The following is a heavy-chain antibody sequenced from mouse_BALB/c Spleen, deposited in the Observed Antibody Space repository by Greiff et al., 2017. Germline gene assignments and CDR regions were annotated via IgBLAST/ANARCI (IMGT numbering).Heavy chain of an antibody. CDR3: ARGYNYGSSYYAMDY. V-gene: IGHV3-2*02. Sequence: EVQRVESGPGLVKPSQSLSLTCTVTGYSITSDYAWNWIRQFPGNKLEWMGYISYSGSTSYNPSLKSRISITRDTSKNQFFLQLNSVTTEDTATYYCARGYNYGSSYYAMDYWGQGTSVTVSS. D-gene: IGHD1-1*01. CDR2: ISYSGST. J-gene: IGHJ4*01. CDR1: GYSITSDYA.